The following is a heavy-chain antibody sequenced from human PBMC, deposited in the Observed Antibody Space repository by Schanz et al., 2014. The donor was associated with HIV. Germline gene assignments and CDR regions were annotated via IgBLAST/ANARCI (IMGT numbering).Heavy chain of an antibody. CDR3: AGRGVILNAVDV. D-gene: IGHD2-21*01. V-gene: IGHV4-31*03. Sequence: QVQLQESGPGLVKPSQTLSLTCTVSGGSISSGGYYWSWIRQHPGKGLEWIGYIYYSGSTYYNPSLKSRVTISVDTYKNQFSLKLSSVTAADTAVYYCAGRGVILNAVDVWGQGTMVTVSS. CDR1: GGSISSGGYY. CDR2: IYYSGST. J-gene: IGHJ3*01.